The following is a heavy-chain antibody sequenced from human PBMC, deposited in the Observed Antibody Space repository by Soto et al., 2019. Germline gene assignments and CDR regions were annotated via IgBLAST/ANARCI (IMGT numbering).Heavy chain of an antibody. V-gene: IGHV3-64*01. CDR2: ISSNGVGT. CDR3: ARRARPDFYYMDV. CDR1: GFTLSGYA. D-gene: IGHD6-6*01. Sequence: EVQLAESGGGLAQPGGSPRLSCAASGFTLSGYAMDWVRQAPGKGLEYVSGISSNGVGTYYANSVQGRFTISRDNSKNTVYLQMGSLRPEDMAVYYCARRARPDFYYMDVWGKGTTVTXSS. J-gene: IGHJ6*03.